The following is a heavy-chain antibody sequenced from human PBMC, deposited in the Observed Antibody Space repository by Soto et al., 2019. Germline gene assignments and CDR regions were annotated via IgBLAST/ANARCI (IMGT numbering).Heavy chain of an antibody. D-gene: IGHD5-12*01. CDR3: AKDRGYSGYDWFDP. V-gene: IGHV3-7*05. J-gene: IGHJ5*02. Sequence: GGSLRLSCAASGFTFSSYWMSWVRQAPGKGLEWVANIKQDGSEKYYVDSVKGRFTISRDNAKNSLYLQMNSLRAEDTAVYYCAKDRGYSGYDWFDPWGQGTLVTVSS. CDR1: GFTFSSYW. CDR2: IKQDGSEK.